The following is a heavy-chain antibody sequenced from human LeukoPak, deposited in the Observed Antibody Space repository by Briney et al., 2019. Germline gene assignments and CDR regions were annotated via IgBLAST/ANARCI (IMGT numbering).Heavy chain of an antibody. CDR1: GYSFTSYW. Sequence: GEPLKISCKGSGYSFTSYWIGWVRPMPGKGLEWMGIIYPGDSDTRYSPSFQGQVTISAGKSISTAYLQWSSLTASDTAMYYCARWASPYCSSTSCYTGDWFDPRGQGTLVTVSS. D-gene: IGHD2-2*02. CDR3: ARWASPYCSSTSCYTGDWFDP. CDR2: IYPGDSDT. J-gene: IGHJ5*02. V-gene: IGHV5-51*01.